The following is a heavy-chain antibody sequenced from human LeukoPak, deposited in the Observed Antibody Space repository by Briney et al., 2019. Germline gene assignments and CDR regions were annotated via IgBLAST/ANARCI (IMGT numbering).Heavy chain of an antibody. J-gene: IGHJ5*02. CDR3: ARDYYDSSGYYSTSNWFDP. CDR1: GYTFTGYY. Sequence: ASVKVSCKASGYTFTGYYMHWVRQAPGQGLEWMGIINPSGGSTSYAQKFQGRVTMTRDTSTSTVYMELSSLRSEDTAVYYCARDYYDSSGYYSTSNWFDPWGQGTLVTVSS. CDR2: INPSGGST. D-gene: IGHD3-22*01. V-gene: IGHV1-46*01.